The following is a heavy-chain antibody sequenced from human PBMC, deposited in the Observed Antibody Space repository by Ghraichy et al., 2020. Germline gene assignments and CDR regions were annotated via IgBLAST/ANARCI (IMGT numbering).Heavy chain of an antibody. CDR1: GFTFDDYT. D-gene: IGHD6-13*01. Sequence: SLRLSCAASGFTFDDYTMHWVRQAPGKGLEWVSGISWNSGSIGYADSVKGRFTISRDNAKNSLYLQMNSLRAEDTALYYCAKDPRRANIAAAEYYFDYWGQGTLVPVSS. V-gene: IGHV3-9*01. CDR3: AKDPRRANIAAAEYYFDY. J-gene: IGHJ4*02. CDR2: ISWNSGSI.